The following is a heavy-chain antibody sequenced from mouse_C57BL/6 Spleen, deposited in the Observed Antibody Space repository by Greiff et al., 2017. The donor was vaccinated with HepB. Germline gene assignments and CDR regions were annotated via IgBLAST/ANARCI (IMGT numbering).Heavy chain of an antibody. CDR2: IDPSDSYT. Sequence: VQLQQPGAELVKPGASVKLSCKASGYTFTSYWMQWVKQRPGQGLEWIGEIDPSDSYTNYNQKFKGKATLTVDTSSSTAYMQLSSLTSEDSAVYYCARDPAMDYWGQGTSVTVSS. V-gene: IGHV1-50*01. CDR3: ARDPAMDY. CDR1: GYTFTSYW. J-gene: IGHJ4*01.